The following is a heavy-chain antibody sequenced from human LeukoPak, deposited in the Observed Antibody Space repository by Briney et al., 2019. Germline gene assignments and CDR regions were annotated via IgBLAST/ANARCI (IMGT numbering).Heavy chain of an antibody. CDR2: IRYDGSNK. Sequence: PGGSLRLSCAASGFTFSNYGMHWVRQAPGKGLEWVAFIRYDGSNKYYADSVKGRFTISRDNSKNTLYLQMNSLRAEDTAVYYCAKDPVIAAARGNWFDPWGQGTLVTVSS. CDR3: AKDPVIAAARGNWFDP. D-gene: IGHD6-13*01. CDR1: GFTFSNYG. J-gene: IGHJ5*02. V-gene: IGHV3-30*02.